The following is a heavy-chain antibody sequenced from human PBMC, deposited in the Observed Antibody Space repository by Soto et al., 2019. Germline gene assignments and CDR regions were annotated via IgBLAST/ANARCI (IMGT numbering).Heavy chain of an antibody. V-gene: IGHV4-31*03. Sequence: TLSLTCIVSGGSSISGGYYWSWIRQHPGKGLEWIGYIYYSGSTYYNPSLKSRVTISVDTSKNQFSLKLSSVTAADTAVYYCAGVRGVNWFDPWGQGTLVTVSS. CDR3: AGVRGVNWFDP. CDR1: GGSSISGGYY. J-gene: IGHJ5*02. CDR2: IYYSGST. D-gene: IGHD3-10*01.